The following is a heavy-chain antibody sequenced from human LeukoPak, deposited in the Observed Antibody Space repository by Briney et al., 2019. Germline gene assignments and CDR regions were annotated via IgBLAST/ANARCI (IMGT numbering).Heavy chain of an antibody. CDR3: ARHPRLEGWFDP. CDR1: GGSFSGYY. CDR2: INHSGST. J-gene: IGHJ5*02. V-gene: IGHV4-34*01. D-gene: IGHD4-11*01. Sequence: SSETLSLTCAVYGGSFSGYYWSWIRQPPGKGLEWIGEINHSGSTNYNPSLKSRVTISVDTSKNQFSLKLSSVTAADTAVYYCARHPRLEGWFDPWGQGTLVTVSS.